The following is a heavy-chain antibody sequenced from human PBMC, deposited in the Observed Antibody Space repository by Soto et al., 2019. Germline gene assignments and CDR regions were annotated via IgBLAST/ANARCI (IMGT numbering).Heavy chain of an antibody. V-gene: IGHV1-69*01. J-gene: IGHJ4*02. CDR1: GGTFSSYA. D-gene: IGHD3-22*01. CDR3: ARVRPYYYASSGYYYDPADY. Sequence: QVQLVQSGAEVKKPGSSVKVSCKASGGTFSSYAISWVRQAPGQGLEWMGGIIPIFGTANYAQKFQGRVTITADESTSTAYMELSSLRSEDTAVYYCARVRPYYYASSGYYYDPADYWGQGPLVTVSS. CDR2: IIPIFGTA.